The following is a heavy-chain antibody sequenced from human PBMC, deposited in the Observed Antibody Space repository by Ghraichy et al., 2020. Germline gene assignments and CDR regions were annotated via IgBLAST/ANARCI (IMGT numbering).Heavy chain of an antibody. D-gene: IGHD2-2*01. CDR2: INQDGSEK. CDR3: ARDHVVSSKSAGGMDV. V-gene: IGHV3-7*01. Sequence: GGSLRLSCAASGFTFSNYWMSWVRQAPGKGLEWVANINQDGSEKHYVDSVKGRFTISRDNAKNSLYLQMNSLRAEDTAVYYCARDHVVSSKSAGGMDVWGQGTTVTVSS. J-gene: IGHJ6*02. CDR1: GFTFSNYW.